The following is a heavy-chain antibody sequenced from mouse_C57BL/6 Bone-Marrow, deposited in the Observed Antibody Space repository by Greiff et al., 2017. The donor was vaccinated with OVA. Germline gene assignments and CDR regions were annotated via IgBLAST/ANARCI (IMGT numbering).Heavy chain of an antibody. Sequence: EVHLVESGGGLVQPGGSLKLSCAASGFTFSDYYMYWVRQTPEKRLEWVAYISNGGGSTYYPDTVKGRFTISRDNAKNTLYLQMSRLKSEDTAMYYCARQNYYGSSYRGYFDVWGTGTTVTVSS. V-gene: IGHV5-12*01. CDR1: GFTFSDYY. D-gene: IGHD1-1*01. CDR2: ISNGGGST. CDR3: ARQNYYGSSYRGYFDV. J-gene: IGHJ1*03.